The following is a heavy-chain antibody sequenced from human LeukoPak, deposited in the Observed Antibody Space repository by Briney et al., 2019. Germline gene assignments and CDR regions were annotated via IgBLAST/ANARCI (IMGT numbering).Heavy chain of an antibody. CDR1: GFTFSSYG. D-gene: IGHD6-13*01. CDR3: AKAIAAAGTLVY. V-gene: IGHV3-30*18. CDR2: ISYDGSNK. Sequence: PGGSLRLPCAASGFTFSSYGMHWVRQAPGKGLEWVAVISYDGSNKYYADSVKGRFTISRDNSKNTLYLQMNSLRAEDTAVYYCAKAIAAAGTLVYWGQGTLVTVSS. J-gene: IGHJ4*02.